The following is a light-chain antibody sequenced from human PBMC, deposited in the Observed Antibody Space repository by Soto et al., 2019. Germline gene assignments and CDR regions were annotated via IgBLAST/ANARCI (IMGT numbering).Light chain of an antibody. CDR3: QQYDTLPVT. CDR1: QDISNY. J-gene: IGKJ3*01. CDR2: DAS. V-gene: IGKV1-33*01. Sequence: DIQMTQSPSSLSASVGDRVNITCQASQDISNYLNWYQQKPGKAPKLLIYDASNLETGVPSRFSGSVAGTDVNFTTISLQHEDISTYYCQQYDTLPVTFGPGTKVDIK.